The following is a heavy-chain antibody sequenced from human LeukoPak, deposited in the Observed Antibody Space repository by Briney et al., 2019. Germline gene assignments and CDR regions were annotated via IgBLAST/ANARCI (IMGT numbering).Heavy chain of an antibody. CDR3: SVWFGEFAH. CDR2: INPNSGGT. V-gene: IGHV1-2*02. J-gene: IGHJ4*02. CDR1: GYTFTDYN. D-gene: IGHD3-10*01. Sequence: ASVKVSCKXSGYTFTDYNIHWVRQAPGQGLEWMGWINPNSGGTNYAQRLQGMVTMTRDTSISTAYMDLGSLKSDDTATYFCSVWFGEFAHWGQGTLVTVSS.